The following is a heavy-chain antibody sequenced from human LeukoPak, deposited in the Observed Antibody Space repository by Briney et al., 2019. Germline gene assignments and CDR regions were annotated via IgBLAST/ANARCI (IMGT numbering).Heavy chain of an antibody. CDR3: ARAPDYYYMDV. CDR1: GFTFTSYA. J-gene: IGHJ6*03. V-gene: IGHV3-23*01. CDR2: ISGSGGST. Sequence: GGSLRLSCAASGFTFTSYAMSWVPQAPGKGLGWVSAISGSGGSTYYADSVKGRFTISRDNSKNTLYLQMNSLRAEDTAVYYCARAPDYYYMDVWGKGTTVTISS.